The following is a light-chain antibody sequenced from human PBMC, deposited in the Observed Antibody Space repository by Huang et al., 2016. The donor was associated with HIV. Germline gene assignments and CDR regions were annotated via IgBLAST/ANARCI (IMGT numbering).Light chain of an antibody. J-gene: IGKJ4*01. V-gene: IGKV1-39*01. Sequence: DIQMTQSPSSLSASVGDRVTITCRASQSVSSYLNWYQQEPGKAPNLLIYFASTLQSGGPSRFSGSGSGKDSTLTISSLQPEDFATYYCQQSYSSPPTFGGGTKVEIK. CDR3: QQSYSSPPT. CDR2: FAS. CDR1: QSVSSY.